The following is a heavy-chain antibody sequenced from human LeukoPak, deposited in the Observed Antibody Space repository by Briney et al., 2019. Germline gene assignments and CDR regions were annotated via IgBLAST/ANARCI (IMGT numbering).Heavy chain of an antibody. J-gene: IGHJ3*02. CDR3: ANACGYCSGGARGEYAFDI. Sequence: GGSLRLSCAASGFTFSSYAMSWVRQAPGKGLEWVSAISGSGGSTYYADSVKGRFTISRDNSKNTLYLQMNSLRAEDTAVYYCANACGYCSGGARGEYAFDIWGQGTMVTVSS. D-gene: IGHD2-15*01. CDR1: GFTFSSYA. V-gene: IGHV3-23*01. CDR2: ISGSGGST.